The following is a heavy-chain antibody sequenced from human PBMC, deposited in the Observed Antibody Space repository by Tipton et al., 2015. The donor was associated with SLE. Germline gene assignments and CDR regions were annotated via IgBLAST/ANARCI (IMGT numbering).Heavy chain of an antibody. CDR1: GFTFSSYE. D-gene: IGHD4-11*01. V-gene: IGHV3-48*03. Sequence: SLRLSCAASGFTFSSYEMNWVRQAPGKGLEWVSYISSSGSTIYYADSVKGRFTISRDNAKNSLYLQMNSLRAEDTAVYYCARGPAMTTDYYYMDVWGKGTTVPVSS. J-gene: IGHJ6*03. CDR3: ARGPAMTTDYYYMDV. CDR2: ISSSGSTI.